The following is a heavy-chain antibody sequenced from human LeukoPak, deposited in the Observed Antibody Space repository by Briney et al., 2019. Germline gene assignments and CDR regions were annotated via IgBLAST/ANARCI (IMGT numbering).Heavy chain of an antibody. CDR1: GYTFTGYY. V-gene: IGHV1-2*06. J-gene: IGHJ4*02. D-gene: IGHD3-10*01. CDR3: ARVGSMVRGVKDGRVFDY. CDR2: INPNSGGT. Sequence: EASVKVSCKASGYTFTGYYMHWVRQAPGQGLEWIGRINPNSGGTNYAQKFQGRVTMTRDTSISTAYMELSRLRSDDTAVYYCARVGSMVRGVKDGRVFDYWGQGTLVTVSS.